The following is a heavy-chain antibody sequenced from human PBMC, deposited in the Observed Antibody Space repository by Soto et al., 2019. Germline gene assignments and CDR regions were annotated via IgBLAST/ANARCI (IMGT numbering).Heavy chain of an antibody. J-gene: IGHJ4*02. D-gene: IGHD2-15*01. CDR3: AKDPGLYCSGGSCYSADY. CDR2: ISYDGSNK. Sequence: QVQLVESGGGVVQPGRSLRLSCAASGFTFSSYGMHWVRQAPGKGLEWVAVISYDGSNKYYADSVKGRFTISRDNSKNTLYLQMNSLRAEDTAVYYCAKDPGLYCSGGSCYSADYWGQGTLVTVSS. V-gene: IGHV3-30*18. CDR1: GFTFSSYG.